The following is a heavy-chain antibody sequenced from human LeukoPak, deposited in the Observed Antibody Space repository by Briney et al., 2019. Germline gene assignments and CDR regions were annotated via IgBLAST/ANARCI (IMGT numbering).Heavy chain of an antibody. CDR3: ARSSYDFWSGYYTGIPYYFDY. J-gene: IGHJ4*02. V-gene: IGHV3-11*01. Sequence: GGSLRLSCAASGFTFSDYYMSWIRQAPGKGLEWVSYISSSGSTIYYADSVKGRFTISRDNAKNSLYLQMNSLRAEDTAVYYCARSSYDFWSGYYTGIPYYFDYWGQGTLVTVSS. CDR2: ISSSGSTI. D-gene: IGHD3-3*01. CDR1: GFTFSDYY.